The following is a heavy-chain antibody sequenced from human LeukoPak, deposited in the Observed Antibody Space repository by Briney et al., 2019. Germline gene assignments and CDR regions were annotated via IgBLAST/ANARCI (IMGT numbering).Heavy chain of an antibody. CDR2: TSHSGGT. CDR3: ARAIPDAGDYYYYAMDV. D-gene: IGHD1-14*01. V-gene: IGHV4-30-4*01. J-gene: IGHJ6*02. Sequence: SETLSLTCTVSGGSLSSGDYYWSWIRQPPGKCLEWIGYTSHSGGTYYNPSLQSRLTISVDTSKNQFSLKLSSVTAADTAVYYCARAIPDAGDYYYYAMDVWGQGTTVTVSS. CDR1: GGSLSSGDYY.